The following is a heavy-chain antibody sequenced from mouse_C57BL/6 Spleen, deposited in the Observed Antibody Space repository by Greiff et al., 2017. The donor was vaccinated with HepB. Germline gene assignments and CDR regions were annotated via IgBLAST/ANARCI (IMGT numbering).Heavy chain of an antibody. CDR1: GFTFSSYA. CDR2: ISDGGSYT. Sequence: DVMLVESGGGLVKPGGSLKLSCAASGFTFSSYAMSWVRQTPEKRLEWVATISDGGSYTYYPDNVKGRFTISRDNAKNNLYLQMSHLKSEDTAMYYCAREGWDGDYFDYWGQGTTLTVSS. CDR3: AREGWDGDYFDY. D-gene: IGHD4-1*01. V-gene: IGHV5-4*01. J-gene: IGHJ2*01.